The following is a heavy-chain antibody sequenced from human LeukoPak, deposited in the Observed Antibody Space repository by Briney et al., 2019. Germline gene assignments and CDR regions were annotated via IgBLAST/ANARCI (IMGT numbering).Heavy chain of an antibody. CDR1: GYTFTSYG. CDR2: INPSGGST. Sequence: ASVKVSCKASGYTFTSYGISWVRQAPGQGLEWMGIINPSGGSTSYAQKFQGRVTMTRDTSTSTVYMELSSLRSEDTAVYYCARDKYQLPDAFDIWGQGTMVTVSS. CDR3: ARDKYQLPDAFDI. J-gene: IGHJ3*02. D-gene: IGHD2-2*01. V-gene: IGHV1-46*01.